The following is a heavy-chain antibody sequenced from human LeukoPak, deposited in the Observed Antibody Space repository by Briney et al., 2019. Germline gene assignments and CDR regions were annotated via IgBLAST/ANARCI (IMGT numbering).Heavy chain of an antibody. CDR2: ISAYNGNT. Sequence: ASVKVSCKASGYTFTGYYMHWVRQAPGQGLEWMGWISAYNGNTNYAQKLQGRVTMTTDTSTSTAYMELRSLRSDDTAVYYCARARRASDRFDYWGQGTLVTVSS. J-gene: IGHJ4*02. CDR3: ARARRASDRFDY. V-gene: IGHV1-18*04. CDR1: GYTFTGYY.